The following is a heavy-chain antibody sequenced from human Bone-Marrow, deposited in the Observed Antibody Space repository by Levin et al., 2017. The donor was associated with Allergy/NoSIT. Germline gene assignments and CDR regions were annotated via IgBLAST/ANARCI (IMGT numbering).Heavy chain of an antibody. CDR2: IYHSGGT. J-gene: IGHJ4*02. D-gene: IGHD6-13*01. V-gene: IGHV4-59*01. Sequence: GSLRLSCPVSGVSISSYYWSWIRQPPGKGLEWIGYIYHSGGTNYNPALESRVTISIDTSKNQVSLKLTSVTAADTAIYYCARGYSSSWFGGRFFESWGQGTLVTVSS. CDR1: GVSISSYY. CDR3: ARGYSSSWFGGRFFES.